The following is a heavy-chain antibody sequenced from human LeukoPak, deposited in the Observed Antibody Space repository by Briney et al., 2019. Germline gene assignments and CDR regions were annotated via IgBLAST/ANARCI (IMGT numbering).Heavy chain of an antibody. CDR3: ARTIGYCSSTTCFIFDY. CDR2: IYYSGST. V-gene: IGHV4-59*01. CDR1: GGSISSYY. D-gene: IGHD2-2*01. J-gene: IGHJ4*02. Sequence: SETLSLTCTVSGGSISSYYWSWIRQPPGKGLEWIGYIYYSGSTNYNPSLKSRVTISVDTSKNQFSLKLSSVTAADTAVYYCARTIGYCSSTTCFIFDYWGQGTPVTVSS.